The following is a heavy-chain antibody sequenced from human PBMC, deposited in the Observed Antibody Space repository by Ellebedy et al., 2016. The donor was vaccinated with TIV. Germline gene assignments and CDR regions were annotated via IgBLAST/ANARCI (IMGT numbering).Heavy chain of an antibody. V-gene: IGHV3-23*01. Sequence: GGSLRLSCAASGFTFRNFAMTWVRQAPGKGLEWVSSISSSGVSTDYADSVRGRVTLSRDNSKNPLYLQMNSLRADDSAVYYCAKLDSSGYYYGRFDYWGQGTLVTVSS. CDR2: ISSSGVST. CDR1: GFTFRNFA. CDR3: AKLDSSGYYYGRFDY. J-gene: IGHJ4*02. D-gene: IGHD3-22*01.